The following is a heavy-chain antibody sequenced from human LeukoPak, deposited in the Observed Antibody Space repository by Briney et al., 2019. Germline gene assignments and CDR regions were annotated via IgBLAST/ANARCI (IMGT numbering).Heavy chain of an antibody. CDR3: ARDFSLQLFDY. CDR2: IWSDGSYK. V-gene: IGHV3-33*01. D-gene: IGHD5-24*01. J-gene: IGHJ4*02. CDR1: GFTYSSYG. Sequence: GGSLRLSCAASGFTYSSYGFHWVRQAPGKGLEWVAVIWSDGSYKYYADSVKGRFTISRDDSKNTLYLQMNSLRAEDTAVYYCARDFSLQLFDYWGQGTLVTVFS.